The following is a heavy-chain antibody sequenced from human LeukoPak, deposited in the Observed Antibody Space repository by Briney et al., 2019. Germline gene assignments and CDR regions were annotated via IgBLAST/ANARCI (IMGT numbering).Heavy chain of an antibody. D-gene: IGHD3-9*01. V-gene: IGHV3-21*01. CDR3: ASSSDYDILTGYYAHY. CDR2: ISSSSSYI. CDR1: GFTFSSYS. J-gene: IGHJ4*02. Sequence: GGSLRLSCAASGFTFSSYSMNWVRQAPGKGLEWVSSISSSSSYIYYADSVKGRFTISRDNAKNSLYLQMNSLRAEDTAVYYCASSSDYDILTGYYAHYWGQGTLVTVSS.